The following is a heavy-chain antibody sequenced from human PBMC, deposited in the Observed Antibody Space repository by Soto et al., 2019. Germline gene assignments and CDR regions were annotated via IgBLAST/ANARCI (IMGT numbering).Heavy chain of an antibody. D-gene: IGHD3-10*01. V-gene: IGHV4-59*01. J-gene: IGHJ6*02. CDR1: GGSISSYY. CDR2: IYYSGST. CDR3: ARSNLKVRGQDYYYYGMDV. Sequence: SETLSPTCTVSGGSISSYYWSWIRQPPGKGLEWIGYIYYSGSTNYNPSLKSRVTISVDTSKNQFSLKLSSVTAADTAVYYCARSNLKVRGQDYYYYGMDVWGQGNTVTVT.